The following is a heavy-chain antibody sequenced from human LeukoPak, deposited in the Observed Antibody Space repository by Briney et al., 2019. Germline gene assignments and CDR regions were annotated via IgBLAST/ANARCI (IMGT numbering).Heavy chain of an antibody. CDR1: RFTFTSYW. J-gene: IGHJ4*02. CDR3: ARDRTGNNDFWSGYTTFFDY. V-gene: IGHV3-7*01. D-gene: IGHD3-3*01. Sequence: GGSLRLYCAASRFTFTSYWMSWVRQAPGKGLEWVAKINKDGSEKYYVDSVKGRFTISRDNAKNSLYLQMNSLRAEDTAVYYCARDRTGNNDFWSGYTTFFDYWGQGTLVTVSS. CDR2: INKDGSEK.